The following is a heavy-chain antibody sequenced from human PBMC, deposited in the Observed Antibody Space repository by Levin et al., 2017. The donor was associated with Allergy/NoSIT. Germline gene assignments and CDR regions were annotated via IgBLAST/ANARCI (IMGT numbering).Heavy chain of an antibody. Sequence: GASVKVSCKASGYTFTSYDINWVRQATGQGLEWMGWMNPNSGNTGYAQKFQGRVTMTRNTSISTAYMELSSLRSEDTAVYYCATTVRFLEWLFPNDAFDIWGQGTMVTVSS. D-gene: IGHD3-3*01. J-gene: IGHJ3*02. CDR1: GYTFTSYD. V-gene: IGHV1-8*01. CDR2: MNPNSGNT. CDR3: ATTVRFLEWLFPNDAFDI.